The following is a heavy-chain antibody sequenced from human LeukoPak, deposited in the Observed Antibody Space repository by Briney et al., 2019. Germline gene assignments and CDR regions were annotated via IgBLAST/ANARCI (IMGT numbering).Heavy chain of an antibody. CDR2: ISSSSSYI. CDR3: ARDSGYCSGGSCYLAFYYYYMDV. CDR1: GFTFSSYS. J-gene: IGHJ6*03. V-gene: IGHV3-21*01. D-gene: IGHD2-15*01. Sequence: GGSLRLSCAASGFTFSSYSMNWVRQAPGKGLEWVSSISSSSSYIYYADSVKGRFTISRDNAKNSLYLQMNSLRAEDTAVYYCARDSGYCSGGSCYLAFYYYYMDVWGKGTTVTVSS.